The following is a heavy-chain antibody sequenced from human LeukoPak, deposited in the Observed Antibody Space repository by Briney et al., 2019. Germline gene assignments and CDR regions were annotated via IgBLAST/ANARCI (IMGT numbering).Heavy chain of an antibody. J-gene: IGHJ4*02. D-gene: IGHD2-2*01. Sequence: SVKVSCKASGGTFISYAISWVRQAPGQGLEWMGGIIPIFGTANYAQKFQGRVTMTRDTSTSTVYMELSSLRSEDTAVYYCASETRAQAFDYWGQGTLVTVSS. CDR2: IIPIFGTA. V-gene: IGHV1-69*05. CDR1: GGTFISYA. CDR3: ASETRAQAFDY.